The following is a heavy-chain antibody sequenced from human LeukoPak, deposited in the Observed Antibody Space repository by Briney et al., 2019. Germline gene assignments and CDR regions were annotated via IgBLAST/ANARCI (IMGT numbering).Heavy chain of an antibody. CDR2: ISSSSSYI. Sequence: PGGSLRLSCAASGFTFSSYSMNWVRQAPGKGLEWVSSISSSSSYIYYADSVKGRFTISRDNAKNSLYLQMNSLRAEDTAVYYCARDFLRGYSYGYTEDYFDYWGQGTLVTVSS. CDR3: ARDFLRGYSYGYTEDYFDY. CDR1: GFTFSSYS. J-gene: IGHJ4*02. D-gene: IGHD5-18*01. V-gene: IGHV3-21*01.